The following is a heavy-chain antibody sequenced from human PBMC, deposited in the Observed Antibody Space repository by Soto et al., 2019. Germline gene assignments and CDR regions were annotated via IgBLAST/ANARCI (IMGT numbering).Heavy chain of an antibody. V-gene: IGHV6-1*01. CDR3: ARAHCSSTSCSTFYYYYGMDG. Sequence: SQTLSLTCAISGDNVSSNSAAWNWIRQSPSRGLEWLGRTYYRSKWYNDYAVSVKSRITINPDTSKNQFSLQLNSVTPEDTDVYYCARAHCSSTSCSTFYYYYGMDGWRQGSTVTV. CDR2: TYYRSKWYN. J-gene: IGHJ6*02. CDR1: GDNVSSNSAA. D-gene: IGHD2-2*02.